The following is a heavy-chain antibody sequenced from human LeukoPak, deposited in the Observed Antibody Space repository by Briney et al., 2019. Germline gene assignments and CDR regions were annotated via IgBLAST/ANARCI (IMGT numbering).Heavy chain of an antibody. CDR2: IRSGGSIA. D-gene: IGHD6-25*01. J-gene: IGHJ4*02. CDR3: TRVATAGTWTDY. CDR1: GFTFSDYG. V-gene: IGHV3-33*03. Sequence: GGSLRLSCAASGFTFSDYGMQWVRQAPGKGLECLSVIRSGGSIADYAESVRGRFTISRDNSKNTVYLQMNSLRAEDTAIYFCTRVATAGTWTDYWGQGTLVTVSS.